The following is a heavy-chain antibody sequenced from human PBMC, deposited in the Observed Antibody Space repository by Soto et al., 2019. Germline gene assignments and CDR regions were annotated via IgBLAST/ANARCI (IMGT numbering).Heavy chain of an antibody. J-gene: IGHJ4*02. CDR2: IYYSGST. V-gene: IGHV4-31*03. Sequence: SETLSLTCTVSGGSISSGGYYWSWIRQHPGKGLEWIGYIYYSGSTYYNPSLKSRVTISVDTSKNQFSLKLSSVTAADTAVYYCAVPHDSSGYYTLDYWGQGTLVTVSS. D-gene: IGHD3-22*01. CDR1: GGSISSGGYY. CDR3: AVPHDSSGYYTLDY.